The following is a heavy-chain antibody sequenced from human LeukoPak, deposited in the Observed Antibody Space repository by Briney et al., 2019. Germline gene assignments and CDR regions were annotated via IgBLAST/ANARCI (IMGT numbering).Heavy chain of an antibody. D-gene: IGHD6-25*01. CDR2: ISFDGTDK. J-gene: IGHJ3*02. V-gene: IGHV3-30*04. CDR1: GFIFTSFA. CDR3: ARDLAAANYDAFDI. Sequence: GGSLRLSCAASGFIFTSFAIHWVRQAPGKGLEWVAVISFDGTDKYYADSVKGRFTISRDNSKNTLHLQMNSLRGEDTAVYYCARDLAAANYDAFDIWGHGTMVTVSS.